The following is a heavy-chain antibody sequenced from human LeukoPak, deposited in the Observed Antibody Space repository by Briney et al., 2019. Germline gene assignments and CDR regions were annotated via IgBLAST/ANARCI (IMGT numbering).Heavy chain of an antibody. Sequence: ASVKVSCKASGYTFTDYYIHWVRQAPGQGLEWMGWINPNSGDTNYAQKFQGRVSMTRDTSISTAYMELSSLRSDDTAVYYCARVWDVLGYCSRTSCPTNAFDTWGQGTMVTVSS. D-gene: IGHD2-2*01. CDR2: INPNSGDT. CDR1: GYTFTDYY. V-gene: IGHV1-2*02. CDR3: ARVWDVLGYCSRTSCPTNAFDT. J-gene: IGHJ3*02.